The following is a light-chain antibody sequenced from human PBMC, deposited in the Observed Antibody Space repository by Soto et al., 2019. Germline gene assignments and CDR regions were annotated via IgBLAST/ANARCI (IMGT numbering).Light chain of an antibody. Sequence: DIQKTHAPSALCASVVHRVNITFLARQTINTYLNWYQQTPGTAPKLLIYDASSLQSGVPSRFRGSGSGTDFTPNINSLQPEDFATYYCQQSYTTTLTVAGGT. CDR1: QTINTY. CDR3: QQSYTTTLT. J-gene: IGKJ4*02. CDR2: DAS. V-gene: IGKV1-39*01.